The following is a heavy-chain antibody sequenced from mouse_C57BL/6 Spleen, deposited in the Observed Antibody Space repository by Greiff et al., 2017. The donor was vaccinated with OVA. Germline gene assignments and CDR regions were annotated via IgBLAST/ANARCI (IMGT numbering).Heavy chain of an antibody. CDR2: IYPYDSET. V-gene: IGHV1-61*01. Sequence: QVQLQQSGAELVRPGSSVKLSCKASGYTFTSYWMDWVKQRPGQGLEWIGNIYPYDSETHYNQKFKDKATLTVDKSSSTAYMQLSSLTSEDSAVYYCARSGGSRMGYWGQGTTLTVSS. J-gene: IGHJ2*01. CDR3: ARSGGSRMGY. CDR1: GYTFTSYW. D-gene: IGHD1-1*01.